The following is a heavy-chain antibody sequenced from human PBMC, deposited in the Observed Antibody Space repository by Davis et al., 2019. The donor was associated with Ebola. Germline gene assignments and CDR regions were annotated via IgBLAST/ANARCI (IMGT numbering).Heavy chain of an antibody. Sequence: SLKISCAASGFTFSSYGMHWVRQAPGKGLEWVAVIWYDGSNKYYSDSVKGRFTISSDNSKNTLYLQMNSLRAEDTAVYYCARVRCSGGSCYYYYGMDVWGQGTTVTVSS. J-gene: IGHJ6*02. CDR1: GFTFSSYG. V-gene: IGHV3-33*01. D-gene: IGHD2-15*01. CDR3: ARVRCSGGSCYYYYGMDV. CDR2: IWYDGSNK.